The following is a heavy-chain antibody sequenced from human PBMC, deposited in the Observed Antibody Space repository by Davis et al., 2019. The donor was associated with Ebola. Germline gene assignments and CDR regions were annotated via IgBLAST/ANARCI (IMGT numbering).Heavy chain of an antibody. CDR1: GDNVSVYTYG. CDR2: TYFTSKWYN. V-gene: IGHV6-1*01. J-gene: IGHJ6*02. D-gene: IGHD5-18*01. CDR3: TRGWLRGGMDV. Sequence: PSETLSLTCAISGDNVSVYTYGWNWIRQSPSRGLEWLGRTYFTSKWYNDYALSVNSRITINPDTSKNQFSLQLNSVTPEDTALYYCTRGWLRGGMDVWGEGTTVTV.